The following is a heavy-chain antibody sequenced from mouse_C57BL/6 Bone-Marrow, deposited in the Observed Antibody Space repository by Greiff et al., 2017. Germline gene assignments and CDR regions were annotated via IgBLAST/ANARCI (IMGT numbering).Heavy chain of an antibody. V-gene: IGHV14-2*01. CDR3: ARSAPDY. J-gene: IGHJ2*01. CDR1: GFNIKDSY. D-gene: IGHD6-1*01. CDR2: IDPADGDT. Sequence: VQLKQSVAELVRPGASVKLSCTASGFNIKDSYMHWVKQRTEQGLEWIGRIDPADGDTKYAPKFQGKATITADTSSNTAYLQLSSLTSEDTAVYYGARSAPDYWGQGTTLTVSS.